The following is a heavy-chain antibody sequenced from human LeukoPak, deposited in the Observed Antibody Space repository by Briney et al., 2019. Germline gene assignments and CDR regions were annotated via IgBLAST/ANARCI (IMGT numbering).Heavy chain of an antibody. CDR3: ARGGGCSSTSCYTRVGYYYYYGMDV. Sequence: ASVKVCCKASGYTFTSYAINWVRQATGQGLEWMGWMNPNSGNTGYAQKFQGRVTMTRNTSISTAYMELSSLRSEDTAVYYCARGGGCSSTSCYTRVGYYYYYGMDVWGQGTTVTVSS. CDR2: MNPNSGNT. CDR1: GYTFTSYA. V-gene: IGHV1-8*01. D-gene: IGHD2-2*02. J-gene: IGHJ6*02.